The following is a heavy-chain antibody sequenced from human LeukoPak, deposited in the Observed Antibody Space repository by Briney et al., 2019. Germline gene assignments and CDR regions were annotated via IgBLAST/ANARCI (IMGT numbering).Heavy chain of an antibody. CDR3: ARLWSGYRPPDF. V-gene: IGHV4-39*01. CDR1: GGSISGDSYY. J-gene: IGHJ4*02. Sequence: SETLSLTCTVSGGSISGDSYYWGWIRQPPGKGLEWIGSIYYSGSTYYNPSLRSRVTISVDTSKSQISLKLKSVTAADTAMYYCARLWSGYRPPDFWGQGTLVTVSS. D-gene: IGHD3-3*01. CDR2: IYYSGST.